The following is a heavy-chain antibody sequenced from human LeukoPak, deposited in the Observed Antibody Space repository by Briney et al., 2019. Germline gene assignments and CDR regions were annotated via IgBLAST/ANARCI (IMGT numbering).Heavy chain of an antibody. J-gene: IGHJ6*03. CDR1: GFTFSSYA. CDR2: ISGSGGST. CDR3: AKGTGTTPDYYYYMDV. D-gene: IGHD1-7*01. V-gene: IGHV3-23*01. Sequence: GGSLRLSCAASGFTFSSYAMSWVRQAPGKGLDWVSAISGSGGSTYYADSVKGRFTISRDNSKNTLYLQMNSLRAEDTAVYYCAKGTGTTPDYYYYMDVWGKGTTVTVSS.